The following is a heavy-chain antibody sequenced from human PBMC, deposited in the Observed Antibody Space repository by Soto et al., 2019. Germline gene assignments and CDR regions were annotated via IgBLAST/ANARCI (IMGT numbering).Heavy chain of an antibody. J-gene: IGHJ6*02. V-gene: IGHV3-23*01. CDR3: AKGVIIGSHYYYGMDV. Sequence: GGSLRLSCAASGFTFSSYAMSWVRQAPGKGLEWVSAISGSGGSTYYADSVKGRFTISRDNSKNTLYLQMNSLRAEDTAVYYCAKGVIIGSHYYYGMDVWGQGTTVTVSS. D-gene: IGHD3-10*01. CDR1: GFTFSSYA. CDR2: ISGSGGST.